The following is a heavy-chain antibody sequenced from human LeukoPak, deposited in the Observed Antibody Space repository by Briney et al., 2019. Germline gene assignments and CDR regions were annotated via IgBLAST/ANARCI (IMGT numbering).Heavy chain of an antibody. D-gene: IGHD5-18*01. V-gene: IGHV1-18*01. CDR3: ARGSGYSYAYWNWFDP. CDR2: ISAYNGNT. Sequence: ASVKVSGKASGYTFTSYGISWVRQAPGQGLEWMGWISAYNGNTNYAQKLQGRVTMTTDTSTSTAYMELRSLRSDDTAVYYCARGSGYSYAYWNWFDPWGQGTLVTVSS. CDR1: GYTFTSYG. J-gene: IGHJ5*02.